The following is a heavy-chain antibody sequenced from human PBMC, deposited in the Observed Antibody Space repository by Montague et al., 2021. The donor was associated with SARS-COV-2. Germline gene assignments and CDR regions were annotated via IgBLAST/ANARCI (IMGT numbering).Heavy chain of an antibody. CDR3: ARPLVRGVPKAFDI. J-gene: IGHJ3*02. D-gene: IGHD3-10*01. CDR1: GGSITRNYY. V-gene: IGHV4-39*01. Sequence: SETPSLTCTVSGGSITRNYYWGWIRQPPGKGLEWVGNIYYSGTTFINPSLESRVTISVDASKDQFSLNLTSVTAADTAVYYCARPLVRGVPKAFDIWGQGALVIVSS. CDR2: IYYSGTT.